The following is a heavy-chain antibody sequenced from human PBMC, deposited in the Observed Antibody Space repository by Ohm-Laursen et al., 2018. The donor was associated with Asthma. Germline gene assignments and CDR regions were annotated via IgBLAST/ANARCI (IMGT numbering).Heavy chain of an antibody. D-gene: IGHD1-26*01. CDR1: GFTFSSYG. J-gene: IGHJ4*02. CDR2: KWYDGSKK. Sequence: SLRLSCAASGFTFSSYGMHWVRQAPGKGLEWVAVKWYDGSKKYYADSVKGRFTISRDNSKNTLYLQMNSLRGEDTAVYYCARETLSGSYHPFDYWGQGTLVTISS. V-gene: IGHV3-33*01. CDR3: ARETLSGSYHPFDY.